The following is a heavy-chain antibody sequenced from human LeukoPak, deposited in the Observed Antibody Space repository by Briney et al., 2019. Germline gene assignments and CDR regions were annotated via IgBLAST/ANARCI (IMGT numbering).Heavy chain of an antibody. Sequence: GGSLRLSCAASGFTFSTYSMNWVRQAPGKGLEWVSAISGSGGSTYYADSVKGRFTISRDNSKNTLYLQMNSLRAEDTAVYYCAKAGRYCSSTSCYMFWGQGTLVTVS. V-gene: IGHV3-23*01. CDR3: AKAGRYCSSTSCYMF. CDR2: ISGSGGST. CDR1: GFTFSTYS. J-gene: IGHJ4*02. D-gene: IGHD2-2*02.